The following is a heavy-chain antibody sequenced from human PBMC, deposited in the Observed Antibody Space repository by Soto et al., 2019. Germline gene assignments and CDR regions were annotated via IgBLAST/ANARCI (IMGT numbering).Heavy chain of an antibody. CDR2: IIPIFGTA. D-gene: IGHD3-22*01. CDR3: ARGLAYYDSSGYLSHTFDI. V-gene: IGHV1-69*01. J-gene: IGHJ3*02. CDR1: GGTFSSYA. Sequence: QVQLVQSGAEVKKPGSSVKVSCKASGGTFSSYAISWVRQAPGQGLEWMGGIIPIFGTANYAQKFQGRVTINADESTITAYMELSSLRSEDTAVYYCARGLAYYDSSGYLSHTFDIWGQGTMVTVSS.